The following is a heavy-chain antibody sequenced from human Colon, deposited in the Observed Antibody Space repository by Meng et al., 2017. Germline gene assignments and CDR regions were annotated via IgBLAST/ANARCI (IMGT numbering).Heavy chain of an antibody. D-gene: IGHD6-19*01. CDR3: ARDLSGTAVAGAHY. CDR2: MSSSGSTV. V-gene: IGHV3-11*01. J-gene: IGHJ4*02. CDR1: GFTFSDYY. Sequence: GESLKISCAASGFTFSDYYMSWIRQAPGKGLEWVSYMSSSGSTVSYADSVKGQFTISRDNANNSLYLQMNSLRAEDAAVHYCARDLSGTAVAGAHYWGQGALVTVSS.